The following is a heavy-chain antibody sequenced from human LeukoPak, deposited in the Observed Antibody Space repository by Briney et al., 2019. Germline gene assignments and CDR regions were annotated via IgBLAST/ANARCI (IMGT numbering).Heavy chain of an antibody. V-gene: IGHV4-59*01. D-gene: IGHD3-22*01. CDR3: ASGGEDYYDSSGYYYRNWFDP. J-gene: IGHJ5*02. CDR2: IYYSGST. Sequence: SETLSLTCTVSGGSISSYYWSWVRQPPGKGLEWVGYIYYSGSTNYNPSLKSRVTISVDTSKNQFSLKLSSVTAADTAVYYCASGGEDYYDSSGYYYRNWFDPWGQGTLVTVSS. CDR1: GGSISSYY.